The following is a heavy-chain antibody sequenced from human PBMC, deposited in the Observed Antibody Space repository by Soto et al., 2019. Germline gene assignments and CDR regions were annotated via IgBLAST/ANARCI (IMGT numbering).Heavy chain of an antibody. V-gene: IGHV3-23*01. D-gene: IGHD6-13*01. CDR3: AKEPIAAAGHTGYNWFDP. J-gene: IGHJ5*02. CDR1: GLTFSDYA. Sequence: GGSLRLSCAVSGLTFSDYAMTWVRQAPGQGLEWVSTIISTGAVTYYSDSVKGRFTISRDNSKNTVYLQMNGLRAEDTALYYCAKEPIAAAGHTGYNWFDPWGQGTLVTVSS. CDR2: IISTGAVT.